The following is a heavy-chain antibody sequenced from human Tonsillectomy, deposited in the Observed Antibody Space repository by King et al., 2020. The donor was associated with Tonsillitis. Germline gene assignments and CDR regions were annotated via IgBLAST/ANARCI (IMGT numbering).Heavy chain of an antibody. Sequence: VQLQESGPGLVKPSETLFLTCTVSGGSISSYYWSWIRQPAGKGLEWIGRIYTSGSTNYNPSLKSRVTMSVDTSKNQFSLKLSSVTAADTAVYYCAREGALDFLEWSTPVDYWGQGTLVTVSS. CDR2: IYTSGST. V-gene: IGHV4-4*07. CDR3: AREGALDFLEWSTPVDY. J-gene: IGHJ4*02. D-gene: IGHD3-3*01. CDR1: GGSISSYY.